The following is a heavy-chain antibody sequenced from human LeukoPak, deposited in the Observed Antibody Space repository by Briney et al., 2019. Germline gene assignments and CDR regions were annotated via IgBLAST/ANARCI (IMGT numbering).Heavy chain of an antibody. Sequence: PSETLSLTCAVYGGSFSGYYWSWIRQPPGKGLEWIGEINHSGSTNYNPSLKSRVTISVDTSKNQFSQKLSSVTAADTAVYYCARVLRRRLIVVVMGSYFDYWGQGTLVTVSS. CDR3: ARVLRRRLIVVVMGSYFDY. V-gene: IGHV4-34*01. D-gene: IGHD3-22*01. CDR1: GGSFSGYY. CDR2: INHSGST. J-gene: IGHJ4*02.